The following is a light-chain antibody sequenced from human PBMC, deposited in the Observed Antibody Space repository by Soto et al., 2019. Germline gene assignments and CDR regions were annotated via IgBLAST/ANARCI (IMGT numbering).Light chain of an antibody. CDR1: DNIGSN. Sequence: DIQLTQSPASLSASVGDRVTITCRASDNIGSNLNWYQHQTGTAPKLLIYAASSLQGGVPSRFSGSGYGTQFTLTISGLQTEDFATYYCQQSYKILPFGGGNKV. CDR3: QQSYKILP. V-gene: IGKV1-39*01. CDR2: AAS. J-gene: IGKJ4*01.